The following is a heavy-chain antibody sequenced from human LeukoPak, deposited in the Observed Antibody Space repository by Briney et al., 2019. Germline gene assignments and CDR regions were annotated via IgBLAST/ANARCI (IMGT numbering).Heavy chain of an antibody. CDR3: ARASGTDSSGPLQIDY. V-gene: IGHV3-74*01. Sequence: GGSLRLSCAASGFTFIRSWMHWVRQAPGKGLVWLSRINSDGGDTTYADSVKGRFTITIDNAKNTLYLQMNSLRAEDTAMYYCARASGTDSSGPLQIDYWGQGTPVTVSS. CDR2: INSDGGDT. CDR1: GFTFIRSW. J-gene: IGHJ4*02. D-gene: IGHD3-22*01.